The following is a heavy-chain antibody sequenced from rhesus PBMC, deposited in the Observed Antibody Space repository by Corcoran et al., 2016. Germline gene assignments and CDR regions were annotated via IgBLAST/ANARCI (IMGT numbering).Heavy chain of an antibody. J-gene: IGHJ3*01. CDR3: ARRRTTENAFDF. Sequence: QVQLQESGPGLVKPSETLSLTCAVSGGSISRRNWWSWIRSSPGKGLELIGFIYGGIGSTSYNPSLKSRVTISTDTSKNQFSLQLSSVTAADTAVYYCARRRTTENAFDFWGQGLRVTVSS. D-gene: IGHD4-11*01. CDR1: GGSISRRNW. CDR2: IYGGIGST. V-gene: IGHV4-65*01.